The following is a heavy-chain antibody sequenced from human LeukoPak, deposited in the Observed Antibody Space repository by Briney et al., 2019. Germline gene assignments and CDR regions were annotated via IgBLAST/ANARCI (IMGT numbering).Heavy chain of an antibody. CDR1: GFTFSHYW. CDR2: ISSSSSYI. Sequence: GGSLRLSCAASGFTFSHYWMSWVRQAPGKGLEWVSSISSSSSYIYYADSVKGRFTISRDNAKNSLYLQMNSLRAEDTAVYYCARDGKSGSYYRYWGQGTLVTVSS. D-gene: IGHD1-26*01. V-gene: IGHV3-21*01. CDR3: ARDGKSGSYYRY. J-gene: IGHJ4*02.